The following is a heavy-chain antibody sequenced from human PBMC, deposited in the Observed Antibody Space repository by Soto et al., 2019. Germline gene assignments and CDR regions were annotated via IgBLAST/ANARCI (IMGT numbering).Heavy chain of an antibody. Sequence: EVQVVESGGGLVQPGGSLRLSCAASGFTFSTYEMNWVRQAPGKGLEWVSFISSSGSNIDHVDSVKGRFTISRDNAKNSLYLQMNSLRAEDTAVYYCARSPRGLGATYYFDYWGQGTLVTVSS. D-gene: IGHD3-10*01. CDR3: ARSPRGLGATYYFDY. V-gene: IGHV3-48*03. CDR2: ISSSGSNI. J-gene: IGHJ4*02. CDR1: GFTFSTYE.